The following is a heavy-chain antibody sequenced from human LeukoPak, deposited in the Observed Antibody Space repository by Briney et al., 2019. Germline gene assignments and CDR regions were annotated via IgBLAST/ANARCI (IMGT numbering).Heavy chain of an antibody. CDR3: ARGMLDSSGQNWFDP. CDR2: ISGGGVST. D-gene: IGHD6-19*01. CDR1: GFIFSSYE. V-gene: IGHV3-48*03. J-gene: IGHJ5*02. Sequence: QPGGSLRLSCAASGFIFSSYEMNWVRQAPGKGLEWVSYISGGGVSTYYADSVKGRFTISRDNSRNTLYLQMNSLRGEDTAVYYCARGMLDSSGQNWFDPWGQGTLVTVSS.